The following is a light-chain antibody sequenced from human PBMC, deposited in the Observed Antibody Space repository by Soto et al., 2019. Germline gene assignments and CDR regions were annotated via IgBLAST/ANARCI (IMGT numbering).Light chain of an antibody. Sequence: EILMTQSPATLSVSPWEIATLSCRASQSVTSNFAWYQQKPGQAPRLLIYGASTRATGIPARFSGSGSWTEFTLTISSLQSEDFAVYYCQQRSNWPPWTFGQGTKVDIK. CDR2: GAS. V-gene: IGKV3-15*01. J-gene: IGKJ1*01. CDR1: QSVTSN. CDR3: QQRSNWPPWT.